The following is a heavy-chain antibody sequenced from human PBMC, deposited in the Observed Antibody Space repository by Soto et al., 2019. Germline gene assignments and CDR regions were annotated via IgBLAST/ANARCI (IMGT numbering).Heavy chain of an antibody. CDR1: GGSICRYY. D-gene: IGHD3-10*01. J-gene: IGHJ4*02. V-gene: IGHV4-59*12. Sequence: SETLSLTCTVSGGSICRYYWSWIRQPPGKGLEWIGYIYYSGSTNYNPSLKSRVTISVDTSKNQFSLKPSSVTAADTAVYYCAREGFGLVDYWGPGILVTVSS. CDR2: IYYSGST. CDR3: AREGFGLVDY.